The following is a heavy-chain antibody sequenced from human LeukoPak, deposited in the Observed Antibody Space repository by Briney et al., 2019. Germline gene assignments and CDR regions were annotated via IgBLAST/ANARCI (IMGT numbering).Heavy chain of an antibody. J-gene: IGHJ4*02. CDR1: GFTFSSYA. Sequence: PGRSLRLSCAASGFTFSSYAIHWVRQAPGKGLEWVAVISYDGNDKYYADSVKGRFTISRDNSKNTLYLQMNSLRAEDTAVYYCAKGLSMYYFDYWGQGTLVTVSS. V-gene: IGHV3-30*18. CDR3: AKGLSMYYFDY. D-gene: IGHD3-16*02. CDR2: ISYDGNDK.